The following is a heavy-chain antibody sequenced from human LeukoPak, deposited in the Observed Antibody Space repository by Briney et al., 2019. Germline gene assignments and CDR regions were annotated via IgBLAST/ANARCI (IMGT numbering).Heavy chain of an antibody. V-gene: IGHV4-34*01. J-gene: IGHJ4*02. Sequence: SETLSLTCAVYGGSFSGYYWSWIRQPPGKGLEWIGEINHSGSTNYNPSLKSRVTISVDTSKNQFPLKLSSVTAADTAVYYCARVLSGSYPFDYWGQGTLVTVSS. CDR3: ARVLSGSYPFDY. CDR2: INHSGST. D-gene: IGHD1-26*01. CDR1: GGSFSGYY.